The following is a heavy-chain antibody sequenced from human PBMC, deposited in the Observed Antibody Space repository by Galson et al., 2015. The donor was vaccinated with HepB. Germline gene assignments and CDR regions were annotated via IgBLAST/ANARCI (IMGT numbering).Heavy chain of an antibody. J-gene: IGHJ4*02. CDR1: GFTFSSYS. D-gene: IGHD3-22*01. Sequence: SLRLSCAASGFTFSSYSMNWVRQAPGKGLEWVSYISSSSSTIYYADSVKGRFTISRDNAKNSLYLQMNSLRAEDTAVYYCARILGGTVIVVGIDYWGQGTLVTVSS. CDR3: ARILGGTVIVVGIDY. V-gene: IGHV3-48*01. CDR2: ISSSSSTI.